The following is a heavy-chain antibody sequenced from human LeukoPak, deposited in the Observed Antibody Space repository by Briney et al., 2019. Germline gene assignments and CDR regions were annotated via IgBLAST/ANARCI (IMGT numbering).Heavy chain of an antibody. Sequence: ASETLSLTCTVSGASIRSGDYYWSWIRQPPGKGLEWIGYIYDSGSTYYNPSLKSRITISVDTSENRFSLKLSSVTATDTAVYYCARDCSGGSCYGAFDIWGQGTMVTVSS. J-gene: IGHJ3*02. CDR1: GASIRSGDYY. V-gene: IGHV4-30-4*01. CDR2: IYDSGST. CDR3: ARDCSGGSCYGAFDI. D-gene: IGHD2-15*01.